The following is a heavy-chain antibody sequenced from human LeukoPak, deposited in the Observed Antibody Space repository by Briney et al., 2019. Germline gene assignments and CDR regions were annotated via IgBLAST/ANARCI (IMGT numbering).Heavy chain of an antibody. J-gene: IGHJ4*02. Sequence: ASVKVSCKASGGTFSSYAISWVRQAPGQGLEWMGGIIPIFGTANYAQKFQGRVTITTDESTSTAYMELSSLGAEDTAVYYCARSGEYYDSSGYYYLPPHYWGQGILVTVSS. CDR2: IIPIFGTA. V-gene: IGHV1-69*05. D-gene: IGHD3-22*01. CDR1: GGTFSSYA. CDR3: ARSGEYYDSSGYYYLPPHY.